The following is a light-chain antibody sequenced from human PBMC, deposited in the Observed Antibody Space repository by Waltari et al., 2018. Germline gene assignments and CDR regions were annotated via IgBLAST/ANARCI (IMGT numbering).Light chain of an antibody. CDR3: QQYYSTSPLT. CDR2: WAS. J-gene: IGKJ4*01. V-gene: IGKV4-1*01. Sequence: DIAMTQSPHSLAVSAAARAPTTTTSTPRLLYSSNNKNYLAWYQQKPGQPPKLLIYWASTREFGVPDRFSGSGSGTDFTLTISSLQAEDVAVYYCQQYYSTSPLTFGGGTKVEIK. CDR1: PRLLYSSNNKNY.